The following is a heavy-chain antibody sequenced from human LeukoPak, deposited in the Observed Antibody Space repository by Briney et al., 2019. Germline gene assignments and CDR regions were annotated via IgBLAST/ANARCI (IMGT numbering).Heavy chain of an antibody. V-gene: IGHV3-30-3*01. J-gene: IGHJ6*02. CDR3: ARVKEEYYYYYGMDV. Sequence: GGSLRLSCAASGFTFSSYAMHWVRQAPGKGLEWVAVISYDGSNKYYADSVKGRFTISRDNSKNTLYLQMNSLRAEDTAVYYCARVKEEYYYYYGMDVWGQGTTVTVSS. CDR2: ISYDGSNK. CDR1: GFTFSSYA.